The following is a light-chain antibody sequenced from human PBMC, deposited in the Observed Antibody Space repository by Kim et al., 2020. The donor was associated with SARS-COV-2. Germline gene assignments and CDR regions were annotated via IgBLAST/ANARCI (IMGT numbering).Light chain of an antibody. V-gene: IGLV2-14*03. CDR2: DVS. CDR1: SSYVGSYNY. CDR3: SSFSSSTPVL. Sequence: GQSITISCTGTSSYVGSYNYVCWYQQHPDKAPKLMIYDVSTRPSGVSNRFSGSKSGNTASLTISGLQAEDEADYYCSSFSSSTPVLFGGGTKVTVL. J-gene: IGLJ2*01.